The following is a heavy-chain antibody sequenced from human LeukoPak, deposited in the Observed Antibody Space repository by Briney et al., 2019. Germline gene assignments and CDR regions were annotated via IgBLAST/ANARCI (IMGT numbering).Heavy chain of an antibody. CDR2: IRPTDGAT. Sequence: VASVKVSCKASGYIFTDHFFHWVRQAPGQGLEWMGWIRPTDGATKVAQKFRGRVTLTRDTSISTVYMEMSGLRFDDTAMYYCARGRYRYSYDYWGQGTLVTVSS. CDR1: GYIFTDHF. CDR3: ARGRYRYSYDY. V-gene: IGHV1-2*02. D-gene: IGHD1-26*01. J-gene: IGHJ4*02.